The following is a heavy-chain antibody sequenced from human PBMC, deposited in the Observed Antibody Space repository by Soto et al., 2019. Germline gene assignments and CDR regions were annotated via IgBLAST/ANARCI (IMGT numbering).Heavy chain of an antibody. CDR1: GYTFTSYG. V-gene: IGHV1-18*01. CDR3: ARDHLGYCSCGSCYRRDWFDP. J-gene: IGHJ5*02. Sequence: QVQLVQSGAEVKKPGASVKVSCKASGYTFTSYGISWVRQAPGQGLEWMGWISAYNGNTNYAQKLQGRVTMTTDTSTRTAYMELRSLRSDDPAVYYCARDHLGYCSCGSCYRRDWFDPWGQGTLVTVSS. CDR2: ISAYNGNT. D-gene: IGHD2-15*01.